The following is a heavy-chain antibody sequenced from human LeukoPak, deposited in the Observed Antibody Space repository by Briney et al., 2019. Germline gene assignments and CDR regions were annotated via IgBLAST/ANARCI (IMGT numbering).Heavy chain of an antibody. V-gene: IGHV1-69*01. CDR3: ARDRIIMAKSYYYYYYMDV. J-gene: IGHJ6*03. CDR2: IIPIFGTA. D-gene: IGHD5-12*01. CDR1: GGTFSSYA. Sequence: SVKVSCKASGGTFSSYAISWVRQAPGQGLDWMGGIIPIFGTANYAQKFQGRVTITADESTSTAYMELSSLRSEDTAVYYCARDRIIMAKSYYYYYYMDVWGKGTTVTVSS.